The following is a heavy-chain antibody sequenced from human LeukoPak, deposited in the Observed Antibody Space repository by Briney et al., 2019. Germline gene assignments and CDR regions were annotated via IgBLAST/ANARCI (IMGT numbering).Heavy chain of an antibody. CDR2: IGGDGSSR. D-gene: IGHD3-16*01. CDR1: GFTFSDHW. Sequence: LAGGSLRLSCAASGFTFSDHWMHWVRLVAGKGLVWVASIGGDGSSRWYADSVRGRFTSSRDSAKNTLHLQMDSLRAEDTAMYYCVRGTVMYRGVDYWGQGTLVTVSS. CDR3: VRGTVMYRGVDY. J-gene: IGHJ4*02. V-gene: IGHV3-74*01.